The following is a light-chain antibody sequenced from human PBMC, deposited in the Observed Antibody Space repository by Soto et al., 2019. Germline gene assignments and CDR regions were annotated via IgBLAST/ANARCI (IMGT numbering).Light chain of an antibody. CDR3: SSYTSSSTRVV. CDR2: EVS. V-gene: IGLV2-14*01. CDR1: SSDVGDYNY. J-gene: IGLJ2*01. Sequence: QSVLTQPPSASGTPGQSVTIPCTGTSSDVGDYNYVSWYQQHPGKAPKLMIYEVSNRPSGVSNRFSGSKSGNTASLTISGLQAEDEADYYCSSYTSSSTRVVFGGGTKLTVL.